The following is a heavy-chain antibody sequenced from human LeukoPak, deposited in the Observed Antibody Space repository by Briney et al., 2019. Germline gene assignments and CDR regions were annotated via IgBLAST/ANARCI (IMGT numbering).Heavy chain of an antibody. CDR1: GFTFSSFT. V-gene: IGHV3-23*01. J-gene: IGHJ4*02. Sequence: GGSLRLSCATSGFTFSSFTMNWVRQAPGKGLEWVSTISDGSRDTHYAGSVKGRFTISRDDSQNIVYLQMDSLRAEDTALYYCTTRLRNHFDYWGQGAQVTVSS. D-gene: IGHD5-12*01. CDR2: ISDGSRDT. CDR3: TTRLRNHFDY.